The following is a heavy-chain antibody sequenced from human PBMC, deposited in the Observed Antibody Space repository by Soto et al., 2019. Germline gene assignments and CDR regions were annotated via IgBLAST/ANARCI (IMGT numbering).Heavy chain of an antibody. D-gene: IGHD2-2*01. CDR1: GFTFSSYS. CDR2: ISRSSSTV. Sequence: EVQLVESGGGLVQPGGSLRLSCAASGFTFSSYSMNWVRQAPGKGLEWVSYISRSSSTVYYADSGKGRFTISRDNAKNSLYLQMNSLRDEDTAVYYCARDLSADYYYGMDVWGQGTTVTVSS. J-gene: IGHJ6*02. CDR3: ARDLSADYYYGMDV. V-gene: IGHV3-48*02.